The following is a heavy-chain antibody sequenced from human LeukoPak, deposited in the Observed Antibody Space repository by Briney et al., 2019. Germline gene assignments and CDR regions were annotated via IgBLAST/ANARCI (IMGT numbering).Heavy chain of an antibody. D-gene: IGHD6-13*01. J-gene: IGHJ6*03. CDR2: IGAYNGNT. CDR1: GYMFTSYG. CDR3: ARDRRPIAAAVYYYYYYMDV. V-gene: IGHV1-18*01. Sequence: ASVKVSCKASGYMFTSYGISWVRQAPGQGLEWMGWIGAYNGNTNYAQRLQGRVTMTRDTSISTAYMELSRLRSDDTAVYYCARDRRPIAAAVYYYYYYMDVWGKGTTVTVSS.